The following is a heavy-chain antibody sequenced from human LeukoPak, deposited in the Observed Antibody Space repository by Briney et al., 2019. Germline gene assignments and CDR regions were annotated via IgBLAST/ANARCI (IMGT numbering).Heavy chain of an antibody. Sequence: PGGSLRLSCAASGFTFDDYAMHWVRQAPGKGLEWVSGISWNSGSIGYADSVKGRFTISRDNAKNSLYLQMNSLRAEDTALYYCAKEPHYWGQGTLVTVSS. CDR2: ISWNSGSI. CDR1: GFTFDDYA. CDR3: AKEPHY. V-gene: IGHV3-9*01. J-gene: IGHJ4*02.